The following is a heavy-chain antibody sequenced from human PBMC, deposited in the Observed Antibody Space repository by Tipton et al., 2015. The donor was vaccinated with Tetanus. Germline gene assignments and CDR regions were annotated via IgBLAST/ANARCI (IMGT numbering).Heavy chain of an antibody. CDR2: IYSGGST. Sequence: SLRLSCAASGFTFSSYAMSWVRQAPGKGLEWVSVIYSGGSTYYADSVKGRFTISRDNSKNTLYLQMNSLRAEDTAVYYCARDLRFDYSGGYYSYGMDVWGQGTTVTVSS. J-gene: IGHJ6*02. D-gene: IGHD4-11*01. CDR3: ARDLRFDYSGGYYSYGMDV. CDR1: GFTFSSYA. V-gene: IGHV3-53*01.